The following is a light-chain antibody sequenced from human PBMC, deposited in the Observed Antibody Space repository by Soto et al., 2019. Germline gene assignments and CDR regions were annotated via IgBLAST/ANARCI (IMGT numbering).Light chain of an antibody. Sequence: EIVLTQSPGTLSLSPGERATLSCRASQSISITYSRYLAWYQQKPGQAPRLLIYGASSRATGIPDRFSGSGSGTDFTLTISRLEPEDFAVYYCQQYGSPPLTFGGGTKVEIK. CDR1: QSISITYSRY. V-gene: IGKV3-20*01. CDR3: QQYGSPPLT. CDR2: GAS. J-gene: IGKJ4*01.